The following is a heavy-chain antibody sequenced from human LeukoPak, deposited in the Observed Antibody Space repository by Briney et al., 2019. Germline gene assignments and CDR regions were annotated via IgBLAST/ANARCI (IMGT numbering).Heavy chain of an antibody. J-gene: IGHJ4*02. CDR3: ARRRVISVYYDSSGYSRIDY. CDR2: INHSGST. D-gene: IGHD3-22*01. Sequence: SETLSLTCAVYGGSFSGYYWSWIRQPPGKGLEWIGEINHSGSTNYNPSLKSRVTISVDTSKNQFSLKLSSVTAADTAVYYCARRRVISVYYDSSGYSRIDYWGQGTLVTVSS. CDR1: GGSFSGYY. V-gene: IGHV4-34*01.